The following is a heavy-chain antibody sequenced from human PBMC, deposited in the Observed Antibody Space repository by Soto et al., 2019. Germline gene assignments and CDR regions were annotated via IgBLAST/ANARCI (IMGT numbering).Heavy chain of an antibody. D-gene: IGHD5-18*01. J-gene: IGHJ6*02. V-gene: IGHV3-30*18. CDR3: AKAGPAMVRFRGSEYYSMDV. CDR2: ISYDGSNK. Sequence: QVQLVESGGGVVQPGRSLRLSCAASGFTFSSYGMHWVRQAPGKGLVWVAVISYDGSNKYCADSVKGRFTISRDNSKNTLYLQMNSLRAEDTAVYSCAKAGPAMVRFRGSEYYSMDVWGQGTTVTVSS. CDR1: GFTFSSYG.